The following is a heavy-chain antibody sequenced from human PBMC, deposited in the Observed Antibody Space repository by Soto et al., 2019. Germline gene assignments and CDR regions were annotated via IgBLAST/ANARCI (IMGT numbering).Heavy chain of an antibody. V-gene: IGHV4-59*01. Sequence: SETLSLTCTVSGGSISSYYWSWIRQPPGKGLEWIGYIYYSGSTNYNPSLKSRVTISVDTSKNQFSLKLSSVTAADTAVYYCARDASTGDAFVIWGQGTMVTVSS. CDR3: ARDASTGDAFVI. CDR1: GGSISSYY. J-gene: IGHJ3*02. D-gene: IGHD1-1*01. CDR2: IYYSGST.